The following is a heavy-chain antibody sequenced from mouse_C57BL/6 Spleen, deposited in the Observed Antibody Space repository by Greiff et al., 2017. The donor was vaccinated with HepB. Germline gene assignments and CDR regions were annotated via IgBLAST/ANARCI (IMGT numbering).Heavy chain of an antibody. V-gene: IGHV5-9-1*02. CDR1: GFTFSSYA. CDR3: TREGDGNPFAY. Sequence: EVMLVESGEGLVKPGGSLKLSCAASGFTFSSYAMSWVRQTPEKRLEWVAYISSGGDYIYYADTVKGQFTISRDNARNTLYLQMSSLKSEDTAMYYCTREGDGNPFAYWGQGTLVTVSA. CDR2: ISSGGDYI. J-gene: IGHJ3*01. D-gene: IGHD2-1*01.